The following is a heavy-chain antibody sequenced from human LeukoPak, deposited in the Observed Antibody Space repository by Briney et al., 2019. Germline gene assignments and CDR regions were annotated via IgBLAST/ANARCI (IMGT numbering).Heavy chain of an antibody. Sequence: SETLSLTCTVSGGSISSSSYYWGWIRQPPGKGLEWIGSIYYSGSTYYNPSLKSRVTISVDTSKNQFSLKLSSVTAADTAVYYCARVSHSTDPVTPRAYYFDYWGQGTLVTVSS. CDR3: ARVSHSTDPVTPRAYYFDY. CDR1: GGSISSSSYY. CDR2: IYYSGST. V-gene: IGHV4-39*07. J-gene: IGHJ4*02. D-gene: IGHD6-13*01.